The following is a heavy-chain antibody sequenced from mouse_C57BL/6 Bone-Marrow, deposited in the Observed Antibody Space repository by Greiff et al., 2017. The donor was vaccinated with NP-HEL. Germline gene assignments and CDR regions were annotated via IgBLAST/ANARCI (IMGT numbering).Heavy chain of an antibody. CDR2: INPNNGGT. CDR3: ARDGSSVVGY. V-gene: IGHV1-26*01. J-gene: IGHJ4*01. D-gene: IGHD1-1*01. CDR1: GYTFTDYY. Sequence: EVQLQQSGPELVKPGASVKISCKASGYTFTDYYMNWVKQSHGKSLEWIGDINPNNGGTSYNQKFKGKATLTVDKSSSTAYMELRSLTSEDSAVYYCARDGSSVVGYWGQGTSVTVSS.